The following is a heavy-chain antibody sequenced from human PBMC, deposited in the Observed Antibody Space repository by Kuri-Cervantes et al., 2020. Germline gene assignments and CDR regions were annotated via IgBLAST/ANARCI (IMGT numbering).Heavy chain of an antibody. Sequence: GGSLRLSCAASGFTFSNAWMSWIRQAPGKGLEWVGRIKSKTDGGTTDYAAPVKGRFTISRDDSKNTLYLQMNSLRAEDTAVYYCARVPGYCSGGSCYRLYYYYGMDVWGQGTTVTVSS. D-gene: IGHD2-15*01. CDR3: ARVPGYCSGGSCYRLYYYYGMDV. J-gene: IGHJ6*02. CDR1: GFTFSNAW. CDR2: IKSKTDGGTT. V-gene: IGHV3-15*01.